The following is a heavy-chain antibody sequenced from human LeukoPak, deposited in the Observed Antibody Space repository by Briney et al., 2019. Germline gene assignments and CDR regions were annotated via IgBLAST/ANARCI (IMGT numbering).Heavy chain of an antibody. CDR3: AILSPAAGTDY. CDR2: IYHSGST. J-gene: IGHJ4*02. D-gene: IGHD6-13*01. V-gene: IGHV4-59*08. Sequence: SETLSLTCTVSGGSISSYYWSWIRQPPGKGLEWIGYIYHSGSTNYNPSLKSRVTISVDTSKNQFSLKLSSVTAADTAVYYRAILSPAAGTDYWGQGTLVTVSS. CDR1: GGSISSYY.